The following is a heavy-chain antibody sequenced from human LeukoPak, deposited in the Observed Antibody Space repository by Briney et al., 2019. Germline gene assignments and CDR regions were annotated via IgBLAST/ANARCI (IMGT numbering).Heavy chain of an antibody. CDR3: ARDWGNWNYDY. D-gene: IGHD1-7*01. V-gene: IGHV3-66*01. CDR1: GLTVSSNY. CDR2: ISSGAST. J-gene: IGHJ4*02. Sequence: GGSLRLSCAASGLTVSSNYMSWVRQAPGEGLEWVSLISSGASTYYADSVRGRFTISRDNSKNTLYLQMNSLRAEDTAVYYCARDWGNWNYDYWGQGTLVTVSS.